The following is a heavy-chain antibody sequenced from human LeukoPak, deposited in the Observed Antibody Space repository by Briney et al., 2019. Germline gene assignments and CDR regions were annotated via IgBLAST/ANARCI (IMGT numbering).Heavy chain of an antibody. J-gene: IGHJ6*02. D-gene: IGHD3-3*01. CDR1: GGTFSSYA. V-gene: IGHV1-69*13. CDR3: ARDRDNRGFLEWLSYRDYYYYGMDV. Sequence: SVKVSCKASGGTFSSYAISWVRQAPGQGLEWMGGIIPIFGTANYAQKFQGRVTITADESTSTAYMELSSLRSEDTAVYYCARDRDNRGFLEWLSYRDYYYYGMDVWGQGTTVTVSS. CDR2: IIPIFGTA.